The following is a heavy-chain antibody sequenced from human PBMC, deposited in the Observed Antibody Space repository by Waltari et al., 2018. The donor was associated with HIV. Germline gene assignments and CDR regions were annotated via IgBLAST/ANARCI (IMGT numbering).Heavy chain of an antibody. Sequence: QVQLVQSGAEVKKPGASVRVSCKASGYTFSNYDMNWVRQASGQGLEWMGVMNPNSGATGYAQKFQGRVSMTRSTSIRTAYMELSSLTSEDTAVYYCARTDRGVNGQEFDYWGQGTLVTVSS. CDR2: MNPNSGAT. CDR1: GYTFSNYD. V-gene: IGHV1-8*01. J-gene: IGHJ4*02. CDR3: ARTDRGVNGQEFDY. D-gene: IGHD3-10*01.